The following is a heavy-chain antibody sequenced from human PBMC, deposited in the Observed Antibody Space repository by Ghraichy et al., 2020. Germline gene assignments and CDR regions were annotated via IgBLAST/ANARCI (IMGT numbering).Heavy chain of an antibody. Sequence: SETLSLTCTVSGDSMRNYYCSWIRQPPGKGLEWIGDISYSGNTNYNPSLKSRVTISIDTSKNQFSLKLNSVTAADTAVYYCARASRDYYGSGEKFDPWGQGTLVTVSS. CDR2: ISYSGNT. V-gene: IGHV4-59*01. CDR1: GDSMRNYY. D-gene: IGHD3-10*01. J-gene: IGHJ5*02. CDR3: ARASRDYYGSGEKFDP.